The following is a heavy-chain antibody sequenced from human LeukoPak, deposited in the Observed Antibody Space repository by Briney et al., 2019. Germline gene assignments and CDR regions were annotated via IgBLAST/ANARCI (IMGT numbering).Heavy chain of an antibody. V-gene: IGHV3-23*01. CDR3: AKDPMVRGATYDY. D-gene: IGHD3-10*01. CDR1: GFTFSNYA. CDR2: ISGSGGRS. J-gene: IGHJ4*02. Sequence: PGGSLRLSCAASGFTFSNYAMTWVRHAPGKGLEWVSAISGSGGRSYYADSVKGRFTISRDNSKSTLFLQMNSLRAEDTAIYYCAKDPMVRGATYDYWGQGTLVTVSS.